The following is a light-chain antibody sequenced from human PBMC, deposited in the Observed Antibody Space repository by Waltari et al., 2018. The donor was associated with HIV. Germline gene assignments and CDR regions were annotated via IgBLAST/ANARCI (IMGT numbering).Light chain of an antibody. CDR2: QTD. CDR1: TATNIASDD. J-gene: IGLJ1*01. V-gene: IGLV1-47*01. CDR3: AAWDDSLSGYV. Sequence: QSVLSQPPSASGTPGQRLTLPCSASTATNIASDDVRSFRQVPGAAPRLLMYQTDQRPSWVTDRFSGSKSGTSASLVISGLRSEDEAHYYCAAWDDSLSGYVFGTGTKVIVL.